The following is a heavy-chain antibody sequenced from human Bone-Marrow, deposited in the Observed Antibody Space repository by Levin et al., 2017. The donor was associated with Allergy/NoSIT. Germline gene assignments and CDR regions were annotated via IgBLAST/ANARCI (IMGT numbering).Heavy chain of an antibody. CDR2: IWYDGNNK. CDR3: ARDVTTFADRYFDL. V-gene: IGHV3-33*01. J-gene: IGHJ2*01. D-gene: IGHD3-3*01. Sequence: GGSLRLSCEASGFTFSRSGIHWVRQAPGKGLEWVTNIWYDGNNKYYADSVKGRFSISRDNSKNTVSLQMDTLRVEDTAIYYCARDVTTFADRYFDLWGRGTLVTVS. CDR1: GFTFSRSG.